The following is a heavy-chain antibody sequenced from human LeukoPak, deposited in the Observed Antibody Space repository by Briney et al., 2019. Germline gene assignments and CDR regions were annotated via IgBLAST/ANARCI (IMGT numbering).Heavy chain of an antibody. CDR1: RGSISGYS. J-gene: IGHJ5*02. CDR3: VRGPYGASISKWFDP. D-gene: IGHD4/OR15-4a*01. Sequence: SSETLSLTCTVSRGSISGYSWSWIRQSPGGGLEWIGYIYYSGDTAYNPSLMSRVTLSVDTSKNQFSLQLRSVTTADTAVYYCVRGPYGASISKWFDPWGQGTQVIVSP. V-gene: IGHV4-59*01. CDR2: IYYSGDT.